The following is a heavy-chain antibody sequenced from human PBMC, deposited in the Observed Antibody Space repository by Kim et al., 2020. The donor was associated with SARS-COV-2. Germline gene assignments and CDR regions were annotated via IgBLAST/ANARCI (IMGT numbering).Heavy chain of an antibody. CDR2: IYSGGST. V-gene: IGHV3-53*01. CDR1: GFTVSSNY. CDR3: ASSTITIFGVVIHPDLPMGGMDV. D-gene: IGHD3-3*01. Sequence: GGSLRLSCAASGFTVSSNYMSWVRQAPGKGLEWVSVIYSGGSTYYADSVKGRFTISRDNSKNTLYLQMNSLRAEDTAVYYCASSTITIFGVVIHPDLPMGGMDVWGQGTTVTVSS. J-gene: IGHJ6*02.